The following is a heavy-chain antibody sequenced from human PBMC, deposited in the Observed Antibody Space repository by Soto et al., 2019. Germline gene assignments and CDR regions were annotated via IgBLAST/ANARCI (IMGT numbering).Heavy chain of an antibody. CDR3: VHSRGGHGSPFDS. V-gene: IGHV2-5*02. CDR1: GFSLSASGVG. Sequence: QITLEESGPTLVKPTQTLMLTCTFSGFSLSASGVGVGWTRQPPGKTLEWLALIYWDDDKRYSPSLRNRLTITQHTSKTQVVVTLTNMDPLDTAPYYCVHSRGGHGSPFDSWGQGTLVTVSS. CDR2: IYWDDDK. J-gene: IGHJ4*02. D-gene: IGHD3-10*01.